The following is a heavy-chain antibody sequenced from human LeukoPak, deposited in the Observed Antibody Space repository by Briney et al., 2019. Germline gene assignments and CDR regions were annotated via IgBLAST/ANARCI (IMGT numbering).Heavy chain of an antibody. CDR3: ARESRVRSSWSGNWYFDL. V-gene: IGHV1-69*13. J-gene: IGHJ2*01. CDR2: IIPIFGTA. Sequence: SVKVSCKASGGTFSSYAISWVRQAPGQGLEWMGGIIPIFGTANYAQKFQGGVTITADESTSTAYMELSSLRSEDTAVYYCARESRVRSSWSGNWYFDLWGRGTLVTVSS. CDR1: GGTFSSYA. D-gene: IGHD6-13*01.